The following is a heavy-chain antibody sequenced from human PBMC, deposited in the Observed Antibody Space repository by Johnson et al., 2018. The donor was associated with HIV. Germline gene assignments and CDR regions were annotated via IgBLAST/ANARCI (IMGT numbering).Heavy chain of an antibody. CDR1: GFAFGNYE. D-gene: IGHD2-21*01. CDR3: AKVDCGGDTCAGYDPFDL. CDR2: IATRAEAI. J-gene: IGHJ3*01. Sequence: MLLVESGGALVQPGGSLTLSCAGSGFAFGNYEMNWVRQAPGKGLEWVSYIATRAEAIHYAASVKGRFTISRDNSQNSLYLQMNSLRVEDTAVYYCAKVDCGGDTCAGYDPFDLWGQGTLVTVSS. V-gene: IGHV3-48*03.